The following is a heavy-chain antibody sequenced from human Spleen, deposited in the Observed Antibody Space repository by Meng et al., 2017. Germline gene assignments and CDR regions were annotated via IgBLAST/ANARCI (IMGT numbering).Heavy chain of an antibody. CDR2: IKQDGSES. D-gene: IGHD6-13*01. V-gene: IGHV3-7*03. CDR3: AKDRATAGIISPYNGMDV. CDR1: GFTFSNYW. Sequence: GGSLRLSCAASGFTFSNYWMTWVRQAPGKGLEWVANIKQDGSESYYVDSVKGRVTISRDNSKNSLYLQMNSLRPEDTALYYCAKDRATAGIISPYNGMDVWGQGTTVTVSS. J-gene: IGHJ6*02.